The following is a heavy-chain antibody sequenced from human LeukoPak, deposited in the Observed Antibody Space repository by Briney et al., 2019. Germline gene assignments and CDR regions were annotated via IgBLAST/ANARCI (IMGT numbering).Heavy chain of an antibody. J-gene: IGHJ4*02. CDR2: IGSSGGDI. CDR1: GFTFNTYG. D-gene: IGHD4-23*01. Sequence: GGSLRLSCAASGFTFNTYGMNWVRQAPGKGLEWISYIGSSGGDIQYADSVKGRFTTSRDNAKNSMYLQMNSLRADDTAVYYCASLPKVGGYWGQGTLVTVSS. CDR3: ASLPKVGGY. V-gene: IGHV3-21*01.